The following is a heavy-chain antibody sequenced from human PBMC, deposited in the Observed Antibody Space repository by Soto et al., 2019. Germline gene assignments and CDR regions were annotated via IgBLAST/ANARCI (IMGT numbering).Heavy chain of an antibody. CDR1: GFTFSSYA. Sequence: QVQLVESGGGVVQPGRSLRLSCAASGFTFSSYAMHWVRQAPGKGLEWVAVISYDGSNKYYADSVKGRFTISRDNSKNTLYLQMNSLRAEDTAVYYCARAVAANVYRLDSTPWGQGTLVTVSS. CDR2: ISYDGSNK. CDR3: ARAVAANVYRLDSTP. D-gene: IGHD6-13*01. J-gene: IGHJ5*02. V-gene: IGHV3-30-3*01.